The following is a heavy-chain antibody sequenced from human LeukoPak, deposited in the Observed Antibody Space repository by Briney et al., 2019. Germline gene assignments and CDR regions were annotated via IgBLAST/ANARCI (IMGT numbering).Heavy chain of an antibody. CDR2: ISGSGDTT. J-gene: IGHJ4*02. V-gene: IGHV3-23*01. CDR1: GFIFSSRG. Sequence: GGSLRLSCAASGFIFSSRGMSWVRQAPGKGLEWVSGISGSGDTTYDADSVKGRFTISRDNSKNTVFLQMNSLRAEDTAVYYCTSRPGRVLGVVDSWGPGTLVTVSS. CDR3: TSRPGRVLGVVDS. D-gene: IGHD3-3*01.